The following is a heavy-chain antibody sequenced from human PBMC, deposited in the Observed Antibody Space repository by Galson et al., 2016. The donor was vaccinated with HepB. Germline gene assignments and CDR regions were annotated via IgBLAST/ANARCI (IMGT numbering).Heavy chain of an antibody. Sequence: SLRLSCAASGFTLSRFWMSWVRQAPGKGLEWVANINQDGSQKNYVDSVEGRFTISGDYAKNSLYLQMSSLRAEDTAVYYCASEPTKSNEGYWGQGTLVSVSS. J-gene: IGHJ4*02. V-gene: IGHV3-7*03. CDR2: INQDGSQK. CDR3: ASEPTKSNEGY. D-gene: IGHD1-1*01. CDR1: GFTLSRFW.